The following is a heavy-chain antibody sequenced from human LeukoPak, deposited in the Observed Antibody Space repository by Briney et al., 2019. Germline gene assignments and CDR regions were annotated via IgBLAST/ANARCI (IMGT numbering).Heavy chain of an antibody. CDR3: ARQGRNGYTDAFDI. J-gene: IGHJ3*02. Sequence: SETLPLTCAVYGGSFSGYYWSWIRQPPGKGLEWIGYIYYSGRTNYNPSLKSRVTISVDTSKNQFSLKLSSVTAADTAVYYCARQGRNGYTDAFDIWGQETMVTVSS. CDR2: IYYSGRT. CDR1: GGSFSGYY. V-gene: IGHV4-59*01. D-gene: IGHD5-24*01.